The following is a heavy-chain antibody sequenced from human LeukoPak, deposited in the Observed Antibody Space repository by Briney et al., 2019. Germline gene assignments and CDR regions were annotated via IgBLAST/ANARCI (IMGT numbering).Heavy chain of an antibody. J-gene: IGHJ6*02. D-gene: IGHD1-26*01. CDR1: GFTFSSYW. Sequence: GGSLRLSCAASGFTFSSYWMHWVRQAPGKGLVWVSRINSDGSSTSYADSAKGRFTISRDNDKNTLYLQMNSLRAEDTAVYYCARVRSGSSAGNYGMDVWGQGTTVTVSS. CDR3: ARVRSGSSAGNYGMDV. V-gene: IGHV3-74*01. CDR2: INSDGSST.